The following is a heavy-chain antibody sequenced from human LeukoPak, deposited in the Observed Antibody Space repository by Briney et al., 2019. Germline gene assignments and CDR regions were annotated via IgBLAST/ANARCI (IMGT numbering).Heavy chain of an antibody. V-gene: IGHV3-7*01. CDR3: TRIFHSASWFFDL. D-gene: IGHD4/OR15-4a*01. CDR1: GVILSPYW. CDR2: IKQDGSEK. Sequence: GGSLRLSCGTSGVILSPYWVSWVRQAPGKGLEWVANIKQDGSEKNYVDSVKGRFTISRDNANNLVFLQMNNLRVEDTALYFCTRIFHSASWFFDLWGRGTLVTVSS. J-gene: IGHJ2*01.